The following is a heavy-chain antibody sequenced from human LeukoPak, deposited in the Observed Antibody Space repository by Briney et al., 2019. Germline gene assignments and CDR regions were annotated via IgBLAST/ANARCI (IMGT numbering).Heavy chain of an antibody. Sequence: AGGSLRLSCAASGFTFSSYGMHWVRQAPGKGLEWVAVIWYDGSNKYYADSVKGRFTISRDNSKNTLYLQMNSLRAEDTAVYYCARDPGMTTVTTLDYWGQGTLVTVSS. D-gene: IGHD4-17*01. CDR1: GFTFSSYG. CDR2: IWYDGSNK. CDR3: ARDPGMTTVTTLDY. J-gene: IGHJ4*02. V-gene: IGHV3-33*01.